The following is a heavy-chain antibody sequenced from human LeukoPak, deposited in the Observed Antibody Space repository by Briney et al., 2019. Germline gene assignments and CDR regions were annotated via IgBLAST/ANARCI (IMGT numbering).Heavy chain of an antibody. Sequence: SETLSLTCAVYGGSFSGYYWSWIRQPPGEGLGWSGEINHSGSTNYNPSLKSRVTISVDTSKNQFSLKLSSVTAADTAVYYCTREGLVVVTAGANAFDIWGQGTMVTVSS. J-gene: IGHJ3*02. CDR1: GGSFSGYY. CDR2: INHSGST. V-gene: IGHV4-34*01. CDR3: TREGLVVVTAGANAFDI. D-gene: IGHD2-21*02.